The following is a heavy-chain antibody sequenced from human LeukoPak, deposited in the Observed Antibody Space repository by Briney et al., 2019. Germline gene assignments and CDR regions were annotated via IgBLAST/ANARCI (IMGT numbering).Heavy chain of an antibody. Sequence: PGGSPRLSCATSGLTFQNTWMHWIRQAPGEGLVWVSRILNDGVTTTYADSVKGRFTISRDNAKKTLYLQMNSLRADDTGVYYCAADGEYAFLVWGQATMVTVSS. CDR3: AADGEYAFLV. CDR1: GLTFQNTW. D-gene: IGHD2/OR15-2a*01. J-gene: IGHJ3*01. V-gene: IGHV3-74*01. CDR2: ILNDGVTT.